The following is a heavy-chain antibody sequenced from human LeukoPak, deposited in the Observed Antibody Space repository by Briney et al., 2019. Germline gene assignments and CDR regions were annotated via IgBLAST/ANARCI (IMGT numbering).Heavy chain of an antibody. CDR3: ARGSRVDFDY. CDR1: GGSISNYY. D-gene: IGHD2-15*01. CDR2: IHYSGST. V-gene: IGHV4-59*08. J-gene: IGHJ4*02. Sequence: PSETLSLTCTVSGGSISNYYWSWIRQPPGKGLEWIGYIHYSGSTNYNPSLKSRVTMSVDTSKNQLSLTLSSVTAADTAVYYCARGSRVDFDYWGQGTLVTVSS.